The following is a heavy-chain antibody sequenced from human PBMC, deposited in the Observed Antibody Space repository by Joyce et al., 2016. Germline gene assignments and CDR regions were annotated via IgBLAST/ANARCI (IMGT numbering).Heavy chain of an antibody. CDR3: ARERGGGMSAFDI. CDR2: IGTAGDP. V-gene: IGHV3-13*05. CDR1: GFTFSAYE. D-gene: IGHD3-16*01. Sequence: EVRLVEAGGALVQPGGSLRLSCAASGFTFSAYEIHWVRQTTGKGLEWVSAIGTAGDPYYAGSVKGRFTISRENAKSSLFLQMNSLRAEDTAVYYCARERGGGMSAFDIWGQGTMVTVSS. J-gene: IGHJ3*02.